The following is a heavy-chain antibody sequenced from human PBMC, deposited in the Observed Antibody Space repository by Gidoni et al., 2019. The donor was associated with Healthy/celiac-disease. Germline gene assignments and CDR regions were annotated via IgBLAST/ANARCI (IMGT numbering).Heavy chain of an antibody. D-gene: IGHD2-2*01. CDR3: ARVETDIVVVPAAAGDYYYYGMDV. V-gene: IGHV3-33*01. J-gene: IGHJ6*02. Sequence: QVQLVESGGGVVQPGRSLRLSCAASGFTFSSYGMHWVRQAPGKGLEWVAVIWYDGSNKYYADSVKGRFTISRDNSKNTLYLQMNSLRAEDTAVYYCARVETDIVVVPAAAGDYYYYGMDVWGQGTTVTVSS. CDR2: IWYDGSNK. CDR1: GFTFSSYG.